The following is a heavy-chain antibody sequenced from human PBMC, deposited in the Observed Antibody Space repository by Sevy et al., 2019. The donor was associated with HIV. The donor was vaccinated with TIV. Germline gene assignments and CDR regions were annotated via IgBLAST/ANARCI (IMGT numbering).Heavy chain of an antibody. J-gene: IGHJ4*02. CDR2: INSDGSSDGGST. Sequence: GGSRRLSCAASGFTFSTYWMNWVRQAPGKGLVWVSRINSDGSSDGGSTRYADSVKGRFTISRDNAKNALYLQMNSLRAEDTAVYYCARGAGNSEWGSYFDYWGQGTLVTVSS. V-gene: IGHV3-74*01. D-gene: IGHD6-13*01. CDR1: GFTFSTYW. CDR3: ARGAGNSEWGSYFDY.